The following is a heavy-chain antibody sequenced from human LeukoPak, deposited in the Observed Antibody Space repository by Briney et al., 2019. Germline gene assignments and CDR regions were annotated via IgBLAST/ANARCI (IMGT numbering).Heavy chain of an antibody. Sequence: SETLSLTCAVYGGSFSGYYWGWIRQPPGKGLEWIGSIYYSGSTYYNPSLKSRVTISVDTSKNQFSLKLSSVTAADTAVYYCASSYYYDSSGYYYNWFDPWGQGTLVTVSS. CDR3: ASSYYYDSSGYYYNWFDP. D-gene: IGHD3-22*01. CDR2: IYYSGST. CDR1: GGSFSGYY. J-gene: IGHJ5*02. V-gene: IGHV4-34*01.